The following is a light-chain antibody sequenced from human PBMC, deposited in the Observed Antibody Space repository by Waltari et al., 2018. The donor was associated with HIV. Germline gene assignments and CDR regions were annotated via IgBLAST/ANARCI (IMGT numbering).Light chain of an antibody. J-gene: IGLJ1*01. CDR1: SSDVGGYNY. Sequence: QSALTQPASVSGSPGQSITISCTGPSSDVGGYNYVPWYQQHPGKAPKLMIYAVSNRPSGVSNRFSGSKSGNTASLTISGLQAEDEADYYCSSYTSSRSYVFGTGTRVTV. V-gene: IGLV2-14*03. CDR3: SSYTSSRSYV. CDR2: AVS.